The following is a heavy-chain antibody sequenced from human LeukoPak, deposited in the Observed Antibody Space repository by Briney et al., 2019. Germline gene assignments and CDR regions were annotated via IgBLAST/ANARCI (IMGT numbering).Heavy chain of an antibody. CDR3: ASLIVGAFDY. CDR2: ISWNSGSI. D-gene: IGHD1-26*01. V-gene: IGHV3-9*01. Sequence: GRSLRLSCAASGFTFDDYAMHWVRQAPGKGLEWVSGISWNSGSIGYADSVKGRFTISRDNSKNTLYLQMNSLRAEDTAVYYCASLIVGAFDYWGQGTLVTVSS. CDR1: GFTFDDYA. J-gene: IGHJ4*02.